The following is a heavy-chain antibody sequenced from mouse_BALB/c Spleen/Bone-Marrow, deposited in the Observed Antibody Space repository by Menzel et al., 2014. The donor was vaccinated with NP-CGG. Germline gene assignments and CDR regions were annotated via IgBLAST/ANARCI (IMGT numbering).Heavy chain of an antibody. Sequence: QVQLQQSGAELVRPGTSVKVSCKASGYAFTNYLIEWVKQRPGQGLEWIGVINPGSGGTNYNEKFKGKATLTADKSSSTAYMRLSSLTSDDSAVYFCAREKGLRRGAMDYWGQGTSVTVSS. V-gene: IGHV1-54*01. D-gene: IGHD2-12*01. J-gene: IGHJ4*01. CDR2: INPGSGGT. CDR3: AREKGLRRGAMDY. CDR1: GYAFTNYL.